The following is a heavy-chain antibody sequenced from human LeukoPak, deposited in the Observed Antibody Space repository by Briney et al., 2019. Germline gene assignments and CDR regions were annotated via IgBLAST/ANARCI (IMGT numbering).Heavy chain of an antibody. J-gene: IGHJ6*02. CDR1: GFTFSSYG. CDR3: AKDVYGSGPGSLDYYYYYGMDV. CDR2: ISYDGSNK. Sequence: PGGSLRLSCAASGFTFSSYGMHWVRQAPGKGLEWVAVISYDGSNKYYADSVKGRFTISRDNSKNTLYLQMNSLRAEDTAVYYCAKDVYGSGPGSLDYYYYYGMDVWGQGTTVTVSS. D-gene: IGHD3-10*01. V-gene: IGHV3-30*18.